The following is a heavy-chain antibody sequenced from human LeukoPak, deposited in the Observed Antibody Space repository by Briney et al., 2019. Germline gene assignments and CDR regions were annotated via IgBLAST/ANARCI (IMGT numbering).Heavy chain of an antibody. CDR2: IYYGGST. CDR1: GGSISSSSYY. D-gene: IGHD4-23*01. CDR3: ARRLSTAVKGPNWFDP. Sequence: SETLSLTCTVSGGSISSSSYYWGWIRQPPGKGLEWIGSIYYGGSTYYNPSLKSRVTISVDTSKNQFSLKLSSVTAADTAVYYCARRLSTAVKGPNWFDPWGQGTLVTVSS. V-gene: IGHV4-39*07. J-gene: IGHJ5*02.